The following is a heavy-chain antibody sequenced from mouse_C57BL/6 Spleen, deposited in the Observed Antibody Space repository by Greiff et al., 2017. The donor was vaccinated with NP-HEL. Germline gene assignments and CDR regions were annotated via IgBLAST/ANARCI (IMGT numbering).Heavy chain of an antibody. D-gene: IGHD2-4*01. CDR1: GYTFTSYW. V-gene: IGHV1-55*01. CDR2: IYPGSGST. Sequence: QVQLQQPGAELVKPGASVKMSCKASGYTFTSYWITWVKQRPGQGLEWIGDIYPGSGSTNYNEKFKSKATLTVDTSSSTAYMQLSSLTSEDSAVYDCAREGYDYDERFAYWGQGTLVTVSA. J-gene: IGHJ3*01. CDR3: AREGYDYDERFAY.